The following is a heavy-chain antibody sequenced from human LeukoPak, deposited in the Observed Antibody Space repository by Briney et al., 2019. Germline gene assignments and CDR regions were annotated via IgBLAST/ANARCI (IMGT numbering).Heavy chain of an antibody. CDR3: AKVEGSSSWSFDY. CDR1: GFTVSSNY. CDR2: IYSGGST. Sequence: GGSLRLSCAVSGFTVSSNYMSWVRQAPGKELEWVSVIYSGGSTHYADSVKGRFTISRDNSKNTLYLQMNSLRAEDTAVYYCAKVEGSSSWSFDYWGQGTLVTVSS. J-gene: IGHJ4*02. V-gene: IGHV3-53*01. D-gene: IGHD6-13*01.